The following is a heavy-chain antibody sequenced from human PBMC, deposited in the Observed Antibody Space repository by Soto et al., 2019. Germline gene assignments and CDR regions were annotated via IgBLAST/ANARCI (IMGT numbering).Heavy chain of an antibody. CDR2: ISYDGITK. CDR3: AKGLDIVLVPGTIGPYYYYGVDV. D-gene: IGHD2-2*03. CDR1: GFTFRSYG. V-gene: IGHV3-30*18. J-gene: IGHJ6*02. Sequence: ESGGGVVQPGRSLRLSCAASGFTFRSYGMNWVRQAPGKGLEWVALISYDGITKYYADSVKGRFTISRDNAKNTQYLQMNSLRPEETAVYYCAKGLDIVLVPGTIGPYYYYGVDVWGQGTTVTVSS.